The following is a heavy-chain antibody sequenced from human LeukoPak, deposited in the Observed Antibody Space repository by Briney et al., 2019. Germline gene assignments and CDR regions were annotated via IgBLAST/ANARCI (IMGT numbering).Heavy chain of an antibody. Sequence: SETLSLTCTVSGASISSYYWTWIRQPPGKGLEWIGNIFHSGSTNYNPSLKSRVSISIEASKNQFSLRLSSVTAADTAVYYCARDPPQPGITAAGYFDLWGRGTLVTVSS. D-gene: IGHD6-13*01. CDR2: IFHSGST. CDR1: GASISSYY. J-gene: IGHJ2*01. CDR3: ARDPPQPGITAAGYFDL. V-gene: IGHV4-59*01.